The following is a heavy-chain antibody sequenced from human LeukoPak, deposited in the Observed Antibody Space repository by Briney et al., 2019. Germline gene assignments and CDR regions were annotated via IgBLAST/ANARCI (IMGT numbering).Heavy chain of an antibody. J-gene: IGHJ4*02. Sequence: ASVKVSCKASVYTFTSYDINWVRQATGQGLEWMGWMNPNSCNTGNAHKFQGRVTMTRNSYISIDYKELSSLKSDDTAVYYCARATGKDILTGRKLDNWGQGAQVTVSS. D-gene: IGHD3-9*01. CDR2: MNPNSCNT. CDR1: VYTFTSYD. V-gene: IGHV1-8*01. CDR3: ARATGKDILTGRKLDN.